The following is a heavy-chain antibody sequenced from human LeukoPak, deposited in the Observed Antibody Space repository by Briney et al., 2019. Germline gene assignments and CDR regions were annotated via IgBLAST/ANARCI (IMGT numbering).Heavy chain of an antibody. CDR2: IIPILGIA. CDR1: GGTFSSYA. CDR3: SANYYDSSGSIDY. J-gene: IGHJ4*02. Sequence: SVKVSCKASGGTFSSYAISWVRQAPGQGLEWMGRIIPILGIANYAQKFQGRVTITADKSTSTAYMELSSLRSEDTAVYYCSANYYDSSGSIDYWGQGTLVTVSS. V-gene: IGHV1-69*04. D-gene: IGHD3-22*01.